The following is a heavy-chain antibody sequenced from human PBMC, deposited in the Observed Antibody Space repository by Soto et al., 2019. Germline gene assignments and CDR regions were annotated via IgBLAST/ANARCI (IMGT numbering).Heavy chain of an antibody. V-gene: IGHV3-30*18. CDR1: GFTFSSYA. CDR3: AKMLPLSRRDIKKIAVADY. J-gene: IGHJ4*02. D-gene: IGHD6-19*01. CDR2: ISYDGSNK. Sequence: QVQLVESGGGVVQPGRSLRLSCAASGFTFSSYAMHWVRQAPGKGLEWVAVISYDGSNKYYADSVKGRFTISRDNSKNTLYLQMNSLRAEDTAVYYCAKMLPLSRRDIKKIAVADYWGQGTLVTVSS.